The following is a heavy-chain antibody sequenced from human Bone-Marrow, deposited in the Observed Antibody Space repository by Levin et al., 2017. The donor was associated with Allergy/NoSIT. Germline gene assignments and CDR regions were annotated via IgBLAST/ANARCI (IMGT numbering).Heavy chain of an antibody. D-gene: IGHD3-10*01. CDR1: GFTVSSNY. J-gene: IGHJ4*02. Sequence: GESLKISCAASGFTVSSNYMSWVRQAPGKGLEWVSVIYSGGSTYYADSVKGRFTISRDNSKNTLYLQMNSLRAEDTAVYYCARNYGSGSYFGGILGYWGQGTLVTVSS. CDR3: ARNYGSGSYFGGILGY. V-gene: IGHV3-66*02. CDR2: IYSGGST.